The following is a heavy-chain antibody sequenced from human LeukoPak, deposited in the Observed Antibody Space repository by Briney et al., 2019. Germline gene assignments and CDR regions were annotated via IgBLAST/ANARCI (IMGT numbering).Heavy chain of an antibody. CDR1: GFSFSSFD. Sequence: GGSLRLSCAASGFSFSSFDLNWVREAPGKGLEWVSYISSSDTTIYYGDSVKGRFTISRDNAKNSLYLQMNGLRAEDTAVYYCARGNYVFPKYYFDYWGQGTLVTVSS. J-gene: IGHJ4*02. V-gene: IGHV3-48*03. D-gene: IGHD3-16*01. CDR2: ISSSDTTI. CDR3: ARGNYVFPKYYFDY.